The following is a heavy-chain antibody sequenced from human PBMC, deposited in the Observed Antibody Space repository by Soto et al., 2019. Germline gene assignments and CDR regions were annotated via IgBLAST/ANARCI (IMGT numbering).Heavy chain of an antibody. CDR2: IWYDGSNK. D-gene: IGHD5-12*01. J-gene: IGHJ4*02. V-gene: IGHV3-33*01. Sequence: QVQLVESGGGVVQPGRSLRLSCAASGFTFSSYGMHWVRQAPGKGLEWVAVIWYDGSNKYYADSVKGRFTIPRDNSKNTLYLQMNSQRAEDTAVYYCARDLSGDSWATICDYWGQGTLVTVSS. CDR3: ARDLSGDSWATICDY. CDR1: GFTFSSYG.